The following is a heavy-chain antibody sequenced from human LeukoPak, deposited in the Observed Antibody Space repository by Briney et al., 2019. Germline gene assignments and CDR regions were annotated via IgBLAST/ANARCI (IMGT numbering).Heavy chain of an antibody. CDR3: ARHAEELGYAAPTRNNWFDP. CDR2: IYYSGST. CDR1: GGSISSSSYY. D-gene: IGHD5-18*01. V-gene: IGHV4-39*01. J-gene: IGHJ5*02. Sequence: SSETLSLTCTVSGGSISSSSYYWGWIRQPPGKGLEWIGSIYYSGSTYYNPSLKSRVTISVDTSKNQFSLKLSSVTAADTAVYYCARHAEELGYAAPTRNNWFDPWGQGTLVTVSS.